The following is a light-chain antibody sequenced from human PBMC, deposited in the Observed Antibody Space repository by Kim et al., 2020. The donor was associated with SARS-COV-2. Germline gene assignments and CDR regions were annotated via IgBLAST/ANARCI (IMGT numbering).Light chain of an antibody. CDR1: RSVNIH. V-gene: IGKV3-11*01. CDR3: QQRDNWPLT. CDR2: DAT. Sequence: LSTGKTPPPSCRASRSVNIHLAWYQQKPGQAPRLLIYDATKRATGIPARFSGSGSGTDFTLTISTLEPEDFAAYYCQQRDNWPLTFGQGTQVDIK. J-gene: IGKJ1*01.